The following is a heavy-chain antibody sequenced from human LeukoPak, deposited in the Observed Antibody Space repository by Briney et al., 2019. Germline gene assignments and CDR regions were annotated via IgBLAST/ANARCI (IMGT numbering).Heavy chain of an antibody. CDR1: GFTFSSYG. CDR2: ISYDGSNK. J-gene: IGHJ5*02. V-gene: IGHV3-30*03. Sequence: QPGGSLRLSCAASGFTFSSYGMHWVRQAPGKGLEWVAVISYDGSNKYYADSVKGRFTISRDNSKNTLYLQMNSLRAEDTAVYYCVRDAQLLYGNWFDPWGQGTLVTVSS. CDR3: VRDAQLLYGNWFDP. D-gene: IGHD2-2*02.